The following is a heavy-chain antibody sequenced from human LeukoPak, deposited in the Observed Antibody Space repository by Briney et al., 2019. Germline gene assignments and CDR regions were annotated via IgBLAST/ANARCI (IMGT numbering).Heavy chain of an antibody. V-gene: IGHV4-61*01. CDR2: IYYSGST. J-gene: IGHJ4*02. CDR1: GGSVSSGTYY. CDR3: ARSGSFSPLYYFDY. D-gene: IGHD1-26*01. Sequence: SETLSLTCAVSGGSVSSGTYYWSWIRQPPGKGLEWIGYIYYSGSTNYNPSLKSRVTMSVDTSKNQFSLKLSSVTAADTAVYYCARSGSFSPLYYFDYWGQGTLVTVSS.